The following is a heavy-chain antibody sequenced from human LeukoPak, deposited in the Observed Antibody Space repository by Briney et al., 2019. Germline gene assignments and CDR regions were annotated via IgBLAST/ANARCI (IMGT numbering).Heavy chain of an antibody. CDR1: GFTFSSYS. J-gene: IGHJ3*02. CDR2: ISSSSSYI. CDR3: ARDFRGSGSHFQPLNAFDI. D-gene: IGHD3-10*01. V-gene: IGHV3-21*05. Sequence: PGGSLRLSCAASGFTFSSYSMNWVRQAPGKGLEWVSYISSSSSYIYYADSVKGRFTISRDNAKNSLYLQTNSLRAEDTAVYYCARDFRGSGSHFQPLNAFDIWGQGRMVTVSS.